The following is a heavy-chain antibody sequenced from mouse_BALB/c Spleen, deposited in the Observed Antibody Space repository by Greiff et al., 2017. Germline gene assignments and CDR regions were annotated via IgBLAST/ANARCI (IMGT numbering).Heavy chain of an antibody. V-gene: IGHV7-3*02. Sequence: EVQGVESGGGLVQPGGSLRLSCATSGFTFTDYYMSWVRQPPGKALEWLGFIRNKANGYTTEYSASVKGRFTISRENSQSILYLQMNTLRAEDSATCYCARDMDGNYGADYWGQGTTLTVSS. CDR1: GFTFTDYY. D-gene: IGHD2-1*01. CDR3: ARDMDGNYGADY. J-gene: IGHJ2*01. CDR2: IRNKANGYTT.